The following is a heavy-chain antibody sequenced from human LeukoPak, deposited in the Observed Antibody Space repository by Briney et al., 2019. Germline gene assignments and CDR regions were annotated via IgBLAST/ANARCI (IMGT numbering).Heavy chain of an antibody. Sequence: PGRSLRLSCAASGFTFSSYAMHWVRQAPGKGLEWVAVISYDGSNKYSADSVKGRFTISRDNSKNTLYLQMNSLRAEDTAVYYCAKDLRKGSSSGFDYWGQGTLVTVSS. CDR1: GFTFSSYA. V-gene: IGHV3-30*18. J-gene: IGHJ4*02. CDR3: AKDLRKGSSSGFDY. CDR2: ISYDGSNK. D-gene: IGHD6-6*01.